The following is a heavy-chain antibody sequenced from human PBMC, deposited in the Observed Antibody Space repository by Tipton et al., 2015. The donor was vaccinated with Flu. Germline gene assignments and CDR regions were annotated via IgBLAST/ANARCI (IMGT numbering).Heavy chain of an antibody. Sequence: TLSLTCTVSGYSISSGYYWGWIRQPPGKGLEWIGSIYHSGSTSYNPSLKSRVTISVDTSKNQFSLKLSSVTAADTAVYYCARGGTNYYDILTGEGWYFDYWGQGTLVTVSS. D-gene: IGHD3-9*01. CDR3: ARGGTNYYDILTGEGWYFDY. CDR1: GYSISSGYY. V-gene: IGHV4-38-2*02. CDR2: IYHSGST. J-gene: IGHJ4*02.